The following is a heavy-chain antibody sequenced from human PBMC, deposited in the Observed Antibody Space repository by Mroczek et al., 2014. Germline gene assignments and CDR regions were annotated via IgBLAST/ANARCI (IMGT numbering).Heavy chain of an antibody. CDR2: IIPILGIA. J-gene: IGHJ4*02. D-gene: IGHD5-18*01. V-gene: IGHV1-69*04. Sequence: PRSSVEGLRARLLVGTFSSYAISWVRQAPGQGLEWMGRIIPILGIANYAQKFQGRVTITADKSTSTAYMELSSLRSEDTAVYYCAGDTAMAHTYFDYWGQGTLVTVSS. CDR3: AGDTAMAHTYFDY. CDR1: VGTFSSYA.